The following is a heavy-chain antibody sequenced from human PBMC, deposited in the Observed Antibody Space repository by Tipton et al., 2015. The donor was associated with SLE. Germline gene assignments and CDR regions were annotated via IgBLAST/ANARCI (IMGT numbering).Heavy chain of an antibody. Sequence: GLVKPSETLSLTCSVSGGSISGDNYYWGWIRQAPGKGLEWIGNIYYSGITYYNPSLKSRVTISVDTSKNQFSLKLTSVTAADTAVYYCVESGWYVLMSFDFWGQGILVTVSS. CDR1: GGSISGDNYY. CDR3: VESGWYVLMSFDF. V-gene: IGHV4-39*01. CDR2: IYYSGIT. D-gene: IGHD6-19*01. J-gene: IGHJ4*02.